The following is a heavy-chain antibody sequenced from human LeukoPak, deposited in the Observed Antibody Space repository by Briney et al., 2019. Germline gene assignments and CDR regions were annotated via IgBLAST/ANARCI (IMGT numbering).Heavy chain of an antibody. CDR1: GFTFSSYW. CDR3: AREGTPPSYGMDV. Sequence: GGSLRLSCAASGFTFSSYWMSWVRQAPGKGLEWVANIKRDGSEKYYVDSVKGRFTISRDNAKNSLYLQMNSLRAEDTAVYYCAREGTPPSYGMDVWGQGTTVTVSS. V-gene: IGHV3-7*03. J-gene: IGHJ6*02. D-gene: IGHD2-15*01. CDR2: IKRDGSEK.